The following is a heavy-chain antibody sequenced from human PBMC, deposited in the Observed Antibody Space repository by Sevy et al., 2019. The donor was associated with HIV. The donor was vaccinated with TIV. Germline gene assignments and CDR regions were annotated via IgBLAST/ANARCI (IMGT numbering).Heavy chain of an antibody. CDR2: ISYDGSNK. Sequence: GGSLRLSCAASGFTFSSYAMHWVRQAPGKGLEWVAVISYDGSNKYYADSVKGRFTISRDNSKNTLYLQMNSLRAEDTAVYYCARGTAIPEVYFDYWGQGTLVTVSS. D-gene: IGHD2-21*02. V-gene: IGHV3-30-3*01. CDR3: ARGTAIPEVYFDY. CDR1: GFTFSSYA. J-gene: IGHJ4*02.